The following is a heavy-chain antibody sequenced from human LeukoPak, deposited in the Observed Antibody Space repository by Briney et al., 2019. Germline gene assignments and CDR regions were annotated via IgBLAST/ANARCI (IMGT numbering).Heavy chain of an antibody. V-gene: IGHV1-69*13. CDR1: RVTFSSYA. D-gene: IGHD2-2*01. J-gene: IGHJ5*02. CDR2: IIPIFGTA. Sequence: ASVKVSCKASRVTFSSYAISWVRQAPGQGLEWMGGIIPIFGTANYAQKFQGRVTITADESTSTAYMELSSLRSEDTAVYYSAITIVVVPAAIYSWFDPWGQGTLVTVSS. CDR3: AITIVVVPAAIYSWFDP.